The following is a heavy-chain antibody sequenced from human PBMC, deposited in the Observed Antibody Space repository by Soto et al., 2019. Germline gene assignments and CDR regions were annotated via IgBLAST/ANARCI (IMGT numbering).Heavy chain of an antibody. CDR2: IYHSGIT. J-gene: IGHJ4*02. Sequence: SETLSLTCAVSGDSISSSNWWTWVRQAPGKGLEWIGEIYHSGITSYNPSLESRVTISVDKSKNHFSLKLRSVTAADTAVYYCARLFERPDYWGQGTLVTVSS. CDR3: ARLFERPDY. CDR1: GDSISSSNW. V-gene: IGHV4-4*02.